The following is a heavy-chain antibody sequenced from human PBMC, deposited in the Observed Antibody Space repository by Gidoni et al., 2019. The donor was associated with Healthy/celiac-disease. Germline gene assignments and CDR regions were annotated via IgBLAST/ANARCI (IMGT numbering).Heavy chain of an antibody. J-gene: IGHJ4*02. CDR1: GFTFSSYA. D-gene: IGHD3-22*01. CDR3: AKLPMYYYDSSGYYGDY. Sequence: EVQLLESGGGLVQPGGSLSLSCAASGFTFSSYAMRWVRQAPGKGLEWVSAISGSGGSTYYADSVKGRFTISRDNSKNTLYLQMNSLRAEDTAVYYCAKLPMYYYDSSGYYGDYWGQGTLVTVSS. CDR2: ISGSGGST. V-gene: IGHV3-23*01.